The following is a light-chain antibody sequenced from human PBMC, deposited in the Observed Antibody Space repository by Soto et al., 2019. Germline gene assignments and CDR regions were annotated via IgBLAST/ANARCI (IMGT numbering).Light chain of an antibody. V-gene: IGKV1-17*01. Sequence: DIQMTQSPSSLSASVGDRVTITCRASQGIKNELGWYQQKSGLAPKRLIFGATTLQSGVPSRFGGSASGTDFSLIISSLQPEDFATYYCLQYNHYPPTFGQGTKVDIK. CDR1: QGIKNE. CDR2: GAT. CDR3: LQYNHYPPT. J-gene: IGKJ1*01.